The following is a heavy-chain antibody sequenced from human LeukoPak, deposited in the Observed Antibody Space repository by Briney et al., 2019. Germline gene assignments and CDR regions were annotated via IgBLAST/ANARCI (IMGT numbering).Heavy chain of an antibody. D-gene: IGHD4-23*01. J-gene: IGHJ6*02. V-gene: IGHV1-69*06. CDR1: GGTFSSYA. Sequence: ASVKVSCKASGGTFSSYAISWVRQAPGQGLEWMGGIIPIFGTANYAQKFQGRVTMTEDTSTDTAYMELSSLRSEDTAVYYCATAGYGGNSFYYYYGMDVWGQGTTVTVSS. CDR3: ATAGYGGNSFYYYYGMDV. CDR2: IIPIFGTA.